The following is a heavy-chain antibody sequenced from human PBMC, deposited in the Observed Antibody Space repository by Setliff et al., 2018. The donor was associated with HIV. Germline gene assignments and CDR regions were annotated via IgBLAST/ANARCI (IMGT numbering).Heavy chain of an antibody. CDR2: INPLFGTT. CDR3: AKLVSTTALSGWPNDAFDI. CDR1: GDTFSNYA. D-gene: IGHD4-4*01. J-gene: IGHJ3*02. Sequence: ASVKVSCKASGDTFSNYAITWVRQAPGQGLEWMGGINPLFGTTNYAHNFQGRLKITTDQIMSTAYMELSSLRSEDTAVYYCAKLVSTTALSGWPNDAFDIWGQGTMVTVSS. V-gene: IGHV1-69*05.